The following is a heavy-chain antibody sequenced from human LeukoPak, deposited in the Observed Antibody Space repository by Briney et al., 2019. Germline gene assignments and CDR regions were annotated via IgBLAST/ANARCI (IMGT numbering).Heavy chain of an antibody. D-gene: IGHD5-18*01. J-gene: IGHJ4*02. CDR2: ISGSGGST. Sequence: GGSLRLSRAASGFTFSSYAMSWVRQAPGKGLEWVSAISGSGGSTYYADSVKGRFTISRDNSKNTLYLQMNSLRAEDTAVYYCAREGYSYRGFDYWGQGTLVTVSS. V-gene: IGHV3-23*01. CDR1: GFTFSSYA. CDR3: AREGYSYRGFDY.